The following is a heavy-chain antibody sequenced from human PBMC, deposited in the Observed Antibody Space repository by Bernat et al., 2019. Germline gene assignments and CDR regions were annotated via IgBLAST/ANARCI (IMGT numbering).Heavy chain of an antibody. CDR3: ARVSGYNCCYGMDV. J-gene: IGHJ6*02. Sequence: QVQLQEPGPGLVKPSQTLSPTCTVSGGSISSGSYYWSWIRQPAGKGLEWIGRIYTSGSTNYNPSLKSRVTISVDTSKNQFSLKLSSVTAADTAVYYCARVSGYNCCYGMDVWGQGTTVTVSS. CDR2: IYTSGST. D-gene: IGHD7-27*01. V-gene: IGHV4-61*02. CDR1: GGSISSGSYY.